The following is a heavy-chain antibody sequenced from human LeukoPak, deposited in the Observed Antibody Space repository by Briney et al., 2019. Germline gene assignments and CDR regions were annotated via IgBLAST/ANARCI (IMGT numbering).Heavy chain of an antibody. CDR3: AKASRIVGATSPFDY. CDR2: ISGSGGST. D-gene: IGHD1-26*01. J-gene: IGHJ4*02. Sequence: GGSLRLSCAASGFTFSSYAMSWVRQAPGKGLEWVSAISGSGGSTYYADSVKGRFTISRDDSKNTLYLQMNSLRAEDTAVYYCAKASRIVGATSPFDYWGQGTLVTVSS. V-gene: IGHV3-23*01. CDR1: GFTFSSYA.